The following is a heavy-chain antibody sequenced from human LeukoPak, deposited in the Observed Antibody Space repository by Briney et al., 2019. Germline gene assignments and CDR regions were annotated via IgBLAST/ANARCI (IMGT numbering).Heavy chain of an antibody. Sequence: GGSLRLSCAASGFTFSNYAMYWVRQAPGKGLECVAIISYDGSYKHHADSVKGRFTISRDNSRSTLYLQVNSLTTEDTAVYYCAGDQGVVVMTTPDYWGEGSLVTVSS. J-gene: IGHJ4*02. CDR1: GFTFSNYA. D-gene: IGHD3-22*01. V-gene: IGHV3-30*04. CDR3: AGDQGVVVMTTPDY. CDR2: ISYDGSYK.